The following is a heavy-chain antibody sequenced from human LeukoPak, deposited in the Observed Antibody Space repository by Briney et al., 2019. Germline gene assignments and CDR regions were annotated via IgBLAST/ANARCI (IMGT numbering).Heavy chain of an antibody. CDR1: GGSISPKY. Sequence: KSSETLSLTCTVSGGSISPKYCSWLRQSPGKGLEWIAYIHYSGTTTYNPSLKTRVTISVETSTNQSSLKVTSVTAADTAIYYCARHQDGGTYPLDSWGQGVLVTVSS. CDR3: ARHQDGGTYPLDS. J-gene: IGHJ4*02. D-gene: IGHD3-16*01. V-gene: IGHV4-59*08. CDR2: IHYSGTT.